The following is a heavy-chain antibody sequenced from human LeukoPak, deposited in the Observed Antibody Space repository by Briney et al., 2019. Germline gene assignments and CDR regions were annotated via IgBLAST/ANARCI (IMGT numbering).Heavy chain of an antibody. D-gene: IGHD3-10*01. Sequence: GGSLRLSCAASGFTFSSYAMSWVRQAPGKGLEWVSAISGSGGSTYYADSVKGRFTISRDNSKNTLYLQMDSLRAEDTAVYYCANGKFGSGIDYWGQGTLVTVSS. J-gene: IGHJ4*02. V-gene: IGHV3-23*01. CDR2: ISGSGGST. CDR3: ANGKFGSGIDY. CDR1: GFTFSSYA.